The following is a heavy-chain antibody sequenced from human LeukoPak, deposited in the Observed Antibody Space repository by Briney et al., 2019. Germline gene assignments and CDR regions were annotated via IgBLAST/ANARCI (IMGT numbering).Heavy chain of an antibody. Sequence: GGSLRLSCAASGFTFSSYRMHWVRQAPGKGLVWVSRINSDGSSTSYADSVKGRFTISRDNAKNSLYLQMNSLRAEDTAVYYCARDRRYCSSTSCYVFDYWGQGTLVTVSS. CDR2: INSDGSST. CDR3: ARDRRYCSSTSCYVFDY. J-gene: IGHJ4*02. D-gene: IGHD2-2*01. CDR1: GFTFSSYR. V-gene: IGHV3-74*01.